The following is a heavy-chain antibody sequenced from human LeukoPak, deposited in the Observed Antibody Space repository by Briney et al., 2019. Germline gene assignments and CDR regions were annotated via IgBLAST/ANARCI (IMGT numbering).Heavy chain of an antibody. CDR3: AKYTSGTSYRGLDQ. CDR2: ISGSGGST. D-gene: IGHD5-12*01. CDR1: GFTFSSYA. J-gene: IGHJ4*01. Sequence: GGSLRLSCAASGFTFSSYAVSWVRHAPGRGLEWVSAISGSGGSTYYADSVKRRLRISKDASKNTVYLQMNSLRAEDTAVYSCAKYTSGTSYRGLDQWGHGTLVTVSS. V-gene: IGHV3-23*01.